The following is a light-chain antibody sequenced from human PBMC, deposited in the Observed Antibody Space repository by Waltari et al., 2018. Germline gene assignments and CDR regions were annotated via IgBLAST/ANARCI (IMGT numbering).Light chain of an antibody. CDR1: TGAVTSGLY. J-gene: IGLJ2*01. Sequence: QAVVPQQPPLTVSPGGTVTLTCGSSTGAVTSGLYPYWFLRNPGQAPRKLIYDTNNKHSWTPARVSGYLLGGKAALSLSGAQPEDEAEYYCLLAYSGVRVFGGGTKLTVL. V-gene: IGLV7-46*01. CDR2: DTN. CDR3: LLAYSGVRV.